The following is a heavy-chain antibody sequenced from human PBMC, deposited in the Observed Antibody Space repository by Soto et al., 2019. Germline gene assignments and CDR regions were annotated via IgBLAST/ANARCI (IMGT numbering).Heavy chain of an antibody. V-gene: IGHV1-46*01. Sequence: ASVKVSCKASGYTFTSYYMHWVRQAPGQGLEWMGIINPSGDSTSYAQKFQGRVTMTRDTSTSTVYMELSSLRSEDTAVYYCARSYYDYVWGSYRSAHFDYWGQGSLVTVSS. CDR1: GYTFTSYY. J-gene: IGHJ4*02. CDR3: ARSYYDYVWGSYRSAHFDY. CDR2: INPSGDST. D-gene: IGHD3-16*02.